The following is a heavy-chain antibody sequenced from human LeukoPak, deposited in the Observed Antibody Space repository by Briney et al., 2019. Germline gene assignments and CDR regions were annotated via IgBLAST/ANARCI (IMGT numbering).Heavy chain of an antibody. V-gene: IGHV3-23*01. J-gene: IGHJ4*02. Sequence: GGSLRLPCAASGFTFSNYAMNWVRQAPGKGLEWVSGISGSGGSTYYPDYVKGRFTISRDNSKNTVYLQLNSLTDEDTAIYYCAKATTFYGDYRDYWGQGTLVTVSS. CDR2: ISGSGGST. CDR1: GFTFSNYA. CDR3: AKATTFYGDYRDY. D-gene: IGHD4-17*01.